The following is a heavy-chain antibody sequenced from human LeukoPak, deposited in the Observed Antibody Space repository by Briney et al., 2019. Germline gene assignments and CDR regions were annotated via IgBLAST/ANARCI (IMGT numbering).Heavy chain of an antibody. CDR2: ISGSGGST. D-gene: IGHD6-19*01. CDR1: GFTFSSYG. J-gene: IGHJ3*02. Sequence: GGSLRLSRAASGFTFSSYGMSWVRQAPGKGLEWVSAISGSGGSTYYADSVKGRFTISRDNSKNTLYLQMNSLRAEDTAVHYCAKYRAVADSDAFDIWGQGTMVTVSS. CDR3: AKYRAVADSDAFDI. V-gene: IGHV3-23*01.